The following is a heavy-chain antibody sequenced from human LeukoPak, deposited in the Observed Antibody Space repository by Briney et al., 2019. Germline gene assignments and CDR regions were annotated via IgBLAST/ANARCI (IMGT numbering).Heavy chain of an antibody. J-gene: IGHJ2*01. D-gene: IGHD5-18*01. CDR1: GYTFTSYD. V-gene: IGHV1-8*01. CDR3: ARGVEGVYGYAWYFDL. CDR2: MNPNSGNT. Sequence: ASVKVSCKASGYTFTSYDINWVRQATGQGLEWMGWMNPNSGNTGYAQKFQGRVTMTRNTSISTAYMELSSLRSDDTAVYYCARGVEGVYGYAWYFDLWGRGTLVTVSS.